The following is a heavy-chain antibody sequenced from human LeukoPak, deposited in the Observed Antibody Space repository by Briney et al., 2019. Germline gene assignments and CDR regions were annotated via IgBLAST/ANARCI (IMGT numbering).Heavy chain of an antibody. D-gene: IGHD6-19*01. J-gene: IGHJ4*02. CDR3: AKLSGSGWRGVLRPH. CDR1: GYTFIGNY. V-gene: IGHV1-2*02. Sequence: ASVKVSCRASGYTFIGNYMHWVRQAPGQGLEWMGWINPNSGGTNYAQRFQGRVTMTRDTSISTAYMELRSLRSDDTAVYYCAKLSGSGWRGVLRPHWGQGTLVTVSS. CDR2: INPNSGGT.